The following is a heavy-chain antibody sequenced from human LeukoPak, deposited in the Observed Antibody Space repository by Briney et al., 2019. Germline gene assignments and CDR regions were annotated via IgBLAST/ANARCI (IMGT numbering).Heavy chain of an antibody. Sequence: GESLKISCKGSGYSFTSYWIGWVRQMPGKGLVWMGIIYPGDSDTRYSPSFQGQVTISADKSISTAYLQRSSLKASDTAMYYCARHPDRPYSSSPFDYWGQGTLVTVSS. D-gene: IGHD6-6*01. CDR3: ARHPDRPYSSSPFDY. V-gene: IGHV5-51*01. CDR1: GYSFTSYW. J-gene: IGHJ4*02. CDR2: IYPGDSDT.